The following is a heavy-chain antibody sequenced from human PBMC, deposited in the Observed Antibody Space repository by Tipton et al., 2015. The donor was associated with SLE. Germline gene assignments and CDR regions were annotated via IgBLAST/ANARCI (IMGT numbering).Heavy chain of an antibody. Sequence: QLVQSGAEVKKPGASVKVSCKASGYTFTSYYMHWVRQAPGQGLEWMGIISPGGGSTNYAQKFQGRVTMTRDTSTSTVYMELSNLRSEDTAVYYCARVVIPDASYYFDYWGQGTLFTVSS. J-gene: IGHJ4*02. CDR3: ARVVIPDASYYFDY. CDR1: GYTFTSYY. D-gene: IGHD2-2*01. V-gene: IGHV1-46*01. CDR2: ISPGGGST.